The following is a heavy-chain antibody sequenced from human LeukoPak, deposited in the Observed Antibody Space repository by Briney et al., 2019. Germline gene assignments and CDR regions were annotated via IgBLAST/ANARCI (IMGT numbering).Heavy chain of an antibody. CDR1: GGTFSSYA. CDR2: IIPIFGTA. CDR3: AKVLSSSWYPDAFDI. J-gene: IGHJ3*02. D-gene: IGHD6-13*01. V-gene: IGHV1-69*06. Sequence: ASVKVSCKASGGTFSSYAISWVRQAPGQGLEWMGGIIPIFGTANYAQKFQGRVTITADKSTSTAYMELSSLRSEDTAVYYCAKVLSSSWYPDAFDIWGQGTMVTVSS.